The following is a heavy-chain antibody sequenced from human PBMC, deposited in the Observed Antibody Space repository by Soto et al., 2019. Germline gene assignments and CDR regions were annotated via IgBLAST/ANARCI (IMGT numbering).Heavy chain of an antibody. J-gene: IGHJ4*02. CDR2: ISAYNGNT. D-gene: IGHD3-22*01. Sequence: SVKVSCKASGYTFTSYGISWVRQAPGQGLEWMGWISAYNGNTNYAQKLQGRVTMTTDTSTSTAYMELRSLRSDDTAVYYCARGGERITMIVVVPATFDYWGQGTLVTVSS. CDR3: ARGGERITMIVVVPATFDY. CDR1: GYTFTSYG. V-gene: IGHV1-18*01.